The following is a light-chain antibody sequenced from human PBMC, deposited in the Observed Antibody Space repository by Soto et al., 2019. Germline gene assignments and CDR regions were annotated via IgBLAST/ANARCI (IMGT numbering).Light chain of an antibody. CDR3: QQRTNWPPEFT. Sequence: EIVMTQSPATLSVSPGERATLSCRASQSISSDVAWYQQKPGQAPRVLIYGASSRTTGIPDRFSGSGSGTDFTLTISSLEPEDFAVYYCQQRTNWPPEFTFGQGTRLEIK. J-gene: IGKJ5*01. CDR2: GAS. V-gene: IGKV3D-15*01. CDR1: QSISSD.